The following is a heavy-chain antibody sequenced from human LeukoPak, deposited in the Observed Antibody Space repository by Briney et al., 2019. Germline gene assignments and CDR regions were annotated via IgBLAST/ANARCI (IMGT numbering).Heavy chain of an antibody. CDR1: GYTLTELP. D-gene: IGHD2-8*01. V-gene: IGHV1-24*01. J-gene: IGHJ5*02. Sequence: ASVKVSCKVSGYTLTELPMHWVRQAPGKGLEWMGGFDPEDGETIYAQKFQGRVTMTTDTSTSTAYMELRSLRSDDTAVYYCARLIRISLQIDWFDPWGQGTLVTVSS. CDR3: ARLIRISLQIDWFDP. CDR2: FDPEDGET.